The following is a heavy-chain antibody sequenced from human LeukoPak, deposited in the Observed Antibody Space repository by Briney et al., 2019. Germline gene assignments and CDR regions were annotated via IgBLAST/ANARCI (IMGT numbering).Heavy chain of an antibody. CDR3: ATYSITGAWAEYFLH. CDR1: GGSISSGSSS. CDR2: IYASGNT. V-gene: IGHV4-61*02. J-gene: IGHJ1*01. Sequence: PSQTLSLTCTVSGGSISSGSSSWSWIRQTAGKGLEWIGRIYASGNTNYNPSLKSRFTMSVDTSKNQFSLKLSSVTAADTAVYYCATYSITGAWAEYFLHWGQGTLVTVSS. D-gene: IGHD2/OR15-2a*01.